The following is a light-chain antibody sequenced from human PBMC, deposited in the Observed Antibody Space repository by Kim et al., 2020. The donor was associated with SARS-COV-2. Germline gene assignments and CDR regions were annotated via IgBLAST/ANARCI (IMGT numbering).Light chain of an antibody. J-gene: IGKJ4*01. Sequence: SLSPGERATLSCRASQSVSSYLAWYQQKPGQAPRLLIYEASNRATGIPARFSGSGSGTDFTLTISSLEPEDFAIYYCQHRRNWPLTFGGGTKVDIK. CDR2: EAS. CDR3: QHRRNWPLT. CDR1: QSVSSY. V-gene: IGKV3-11*01.